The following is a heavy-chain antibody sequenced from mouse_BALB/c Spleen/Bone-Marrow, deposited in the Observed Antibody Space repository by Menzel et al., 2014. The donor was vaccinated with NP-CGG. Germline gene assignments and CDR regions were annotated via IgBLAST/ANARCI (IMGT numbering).Heavy chain of an antibody. CDR3: TRKVYYGNPLDY. Sequence: VQLKDSGTVLARPGASVKMSCKASGYSFTSYWMHWVKQRPGQGLEWIGAIYPGNSDTSYNQKFKGKAKLTAVTSATTAYMELSSLTNEDSAVYFCTRKVYYGNPLDYWGQGTTLTVSS. V-gene: IGHV1-5*01. J-gene: IGHJ2*01. CDR2: IYPGNSDT. D-gene: IGHD2-1*01. CDR1: GYSFTSYW.